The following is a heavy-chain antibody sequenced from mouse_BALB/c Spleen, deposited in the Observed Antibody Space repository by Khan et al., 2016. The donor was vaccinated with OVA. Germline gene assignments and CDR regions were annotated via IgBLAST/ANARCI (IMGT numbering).Heavy chain of an antibody. J-gene: IGHJ4*01. CDR1: GYSITSDYA. D-gene: IGHD4-1*01. CDR2: ISYSGST. Sequence: EVQLQESGPGLVKPSQSLSLTCTVTGYSITSDYAWNWIRQFPGNKLEWMGYISYSGSTTYNPSLKSRISIPRDTSKDQFFLQLKSVTSEDTATYYCASELGRYYALDYGGQGTSGTVSS. CDR3: ASELGRYYALDY. V-gene: IGHV3-2*02.